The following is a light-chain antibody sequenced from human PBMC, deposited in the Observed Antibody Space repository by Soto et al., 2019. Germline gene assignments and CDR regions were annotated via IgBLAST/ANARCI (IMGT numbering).Light chain of an antibody. CDR2: DTS. Sequence: QAVVTQEPSLTVSPGGTVTLTCGSSTGAVTSGHYPYWFQQKPGQAPRTLIYDTSNKQSWTPARFSGSLLGDKAALTLSGAQPEDEADYYCLLLYPGARVFGGGTKLTVL. CDR1: TGAVTSGHY. V-gene: IGLV7-46*01. J-gene: IGLJ3*02. CDR3: LLLYPGARV.